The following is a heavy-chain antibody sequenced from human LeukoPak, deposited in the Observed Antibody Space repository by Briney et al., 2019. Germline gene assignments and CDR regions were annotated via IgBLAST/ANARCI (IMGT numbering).Heavy chain of an antibody. J-gene: IGHJ3*02. CDR3: ARERTTVVTLDAFDI. CDR1: GFTFSSYA. D-gene: IGHD4-23*01. V-gene: IGHV3-23*01. Sequence: GGSLRLSCAGSGFTFSSYAMSWVRQAPGKGLEWVSGISGSGGNTYYADSVKGRFTISRDNAKNSLYLQMNSLRAEDTAVYYCARERTTVVTLDAFDIWGQGTMVTVSS. CDR2: ISGSGGNT.